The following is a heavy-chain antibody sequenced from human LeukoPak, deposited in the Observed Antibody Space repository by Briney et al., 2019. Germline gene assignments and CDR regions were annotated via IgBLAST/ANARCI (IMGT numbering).Heavy chain of an antibody. V-gene: IGHV3-30*18. CDR1: GFTFSSYG. CDR2: ISYDGSNK. D-gene: IGHD6-13*01. Sequence: GGSLRLSCAASGFTFSSYGMHWVRQAPGKGLEWVAVISYDGSNKYYADSVKGRFTISRDNSKNTLYLQMSSLRAEDTAVYYCAKLYTAAAGTDYFDYWGQGTLVTVSS. CDR3: AKLYTAAAGTDYFDY. J-gene: IGHJ4*02.